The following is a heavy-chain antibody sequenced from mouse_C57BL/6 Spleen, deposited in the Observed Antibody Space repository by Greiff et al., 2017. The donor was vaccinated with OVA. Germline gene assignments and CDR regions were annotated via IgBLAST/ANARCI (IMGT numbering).Heavy chain of an antibody. J-gene: IGHJ3*01. CDR2: ISYDGSN. Sequence: EVQLQQSGPGLVKPSQSLSLTCSVTGYSITSGYYWNWIRQFPGNKLEWMGYISYDGSNNYNPSLKNRISITRDTSKNQFFLKLNSVTTEDTATYYCARDEGTVVATPFAYWGQGTLVTVSA. CDR1: GYSITSGYY. V-gene: IGHV3-6*01. D-gene: IGHD1-1*01. CDR3: ARDEGTVVATPFAY.